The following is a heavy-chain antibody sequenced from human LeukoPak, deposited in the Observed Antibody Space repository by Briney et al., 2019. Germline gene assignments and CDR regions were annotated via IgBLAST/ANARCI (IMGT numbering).Heavy chain of an antibody. D-gene: IGHD6-19*01. CDR2: IGGSGVST. V-gene: IGHV3-23*01. Sequence: GGSLRLSCAASGFIFSSYAMSWVRQAPGKGLEWVSGIGGSGVSTFHADSVKGRFTISRDNSKNMLYLQMRPEDTAIYYCAKTVGIAVIGGFDHWGQGILVIVSS. CDR3: AKTVGIAVIGGFDH. CDR1: GFIFSSYA. J-gene: IGHJ4*02.